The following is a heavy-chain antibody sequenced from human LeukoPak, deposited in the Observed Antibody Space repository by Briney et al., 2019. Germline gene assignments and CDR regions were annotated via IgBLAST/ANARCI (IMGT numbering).Heavy chain of an antibody. J-gene: IGHJ3*02. CDR2: IRYDGSTK. Sequence: GGSLRLSCAASGFTFSTYGMYWVRQAPGKGLEWVAYIRYDGSTKYYADSVKGRFTISRDNSKNTLYLQMNSLRAEDTAVYYCANERGFLEGGIWGQGTMVTVSS. V-gene: IGHV3-30*02. D-gene: IGHD3-3*01. CDR1: GFTFSTYG. CDR3: ANERGFLEGGI.